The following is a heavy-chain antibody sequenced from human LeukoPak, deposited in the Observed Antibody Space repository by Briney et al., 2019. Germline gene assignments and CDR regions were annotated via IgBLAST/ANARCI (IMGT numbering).Heavy chain of an antibody. CDR2: IYYSGNT. V-gene: IGHV4-39*01. CDR1: GGSIRNSGYY. CDR3: ARGARYCSSTSCLDY. D-gene: IGHD2-2*01. J-gene: IGHJ4*02. Sequence: SETLSLTCTVSGGSIRNSGYYWGWIRQPPGKGLEWIGSIYYSGNTYYNPSLKSRVTVSVDTSKNQFSLKLRSVTAADTAVYYCARGARYCSSTSCLDYWGQGTLVTVSS.